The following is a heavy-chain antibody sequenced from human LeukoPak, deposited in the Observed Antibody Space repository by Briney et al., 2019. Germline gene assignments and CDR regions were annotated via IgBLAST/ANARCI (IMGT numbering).Heavy chain of an antibody. J-gene: IGHJ4*02. D-gene: IGHD3/OR15-3a*01. CDR3: ARQTGSGLFILP. CDR1: GVSISSSYSY. V-gene: IGHV4-39*01. CDR2: IYYTGNT. Sequence: AATLSLTCTVSGVSISSSYSYWGWIRQPPVMGLEWIGSIYYTGNTYYNASLKSQVSISIDTSKNQFSLKLTSVTAADTAVYYCARQTGSGLFILPGGQGTLVTVSS.